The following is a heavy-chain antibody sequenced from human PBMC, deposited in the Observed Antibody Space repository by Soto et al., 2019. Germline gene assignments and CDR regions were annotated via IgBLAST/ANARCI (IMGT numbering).Heavy chain of an antibody. V-gene: IGHV3-30-3*01. CDR3: ARGPITQTSFIDH. D-gene: IGHD1-20*01. J-gene: IGHJ4*02. CDR2: ISYDGGNQ. Sequence: PWGSLRLSCEASGFTFIGYPMHFFRQAPGKGLEWVTVISYDGGNQYYADSVKGRFTISRDNSKDTLYLQMHSLRSDDTAVYFCARGPITQTSFIDHWGQGTLVTVSS. CDR1: GFTFIGYP.